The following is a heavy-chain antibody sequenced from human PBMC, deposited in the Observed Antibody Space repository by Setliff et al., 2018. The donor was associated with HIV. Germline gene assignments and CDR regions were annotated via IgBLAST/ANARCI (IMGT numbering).Heavy chain of an antibody. J-gene: IGHJ3*02. D-gene: IGHD4-4*01. V-gene: IGHV1-18*04. CDR3: ARDVDYTDAFDI. Sequence: EASVKVSCKASGNTYITYGFSWVRQAPGQGLEWMGWISANTGNTNYAQKFQGRVTMTTDTSTTTAYMELRRLRSDDTAVYYCARDVDYTDAFDIWGQGTMVTVSS. CDR1: GNTYITYG. CDR2: ISANTGNT.